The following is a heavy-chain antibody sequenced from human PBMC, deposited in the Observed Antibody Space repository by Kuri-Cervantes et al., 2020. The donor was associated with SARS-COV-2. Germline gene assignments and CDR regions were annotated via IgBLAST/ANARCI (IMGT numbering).Heavy chain of an antibody. CDR1: GGSFSGYY. Sequence: GSLRLSCAVYGGSFSGYYWSGIRQPPGKGLEWIGEINHSGSTNYNPSLKSRVTISVDTSKNQFSLKLSSVTAADTAVYYCARAGVRVLIDLYSNPGFDYWGQGTLVTVSS. CDR3: ARAGVRVLIDLYSNPGFDY. D-gene: IGHD4-11*01. CDR2: INHSGST. J-gene: IGHJ4*02. V-gene: IGHV4-34*01.